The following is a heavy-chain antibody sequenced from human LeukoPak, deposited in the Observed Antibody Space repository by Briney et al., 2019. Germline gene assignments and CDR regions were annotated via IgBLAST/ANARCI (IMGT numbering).Heavy chain of an antibody. D-gene: IGHD6-19*01. J-gene: IGHJ6*03. CDR1: GGSISSYY. CDR3: ARNRGYSGWSIYYYYYMDV. CDR2: IYTSGST. V-gene: IGHV4-4*07. Sequence: SETLSLTCTVSGGSISSYYWSWIRQPAGKGLEWIGRIYTSGSTNYNPSLKSRVTMSVDTSKNQFSLKLSSVTAADTAVYYCARNRGYSGWSIYYYYYMDVWGKGTTATISS.